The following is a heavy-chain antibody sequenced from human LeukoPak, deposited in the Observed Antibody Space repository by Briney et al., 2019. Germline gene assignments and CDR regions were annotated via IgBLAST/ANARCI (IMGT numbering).Heavy chain of an antibody. D-gene: IGHD2-15*01. CDR2: IHQDGNVK. J-gene: IGHJ4*02. CDR3: ARGDKFSGDY. CDR1: GFTFSTYW. Sequence: PGGSLRLSCAASGFTFSTYWMSWVRQAPGKGLEWVANIHQDGNVKYYVDSVKGRFTISRDNPTNSLYLQMNSLRAEDTAVYYCARGDKFSGDYWGQGTLVTVSS. V-gene: IGHV3-7*04.